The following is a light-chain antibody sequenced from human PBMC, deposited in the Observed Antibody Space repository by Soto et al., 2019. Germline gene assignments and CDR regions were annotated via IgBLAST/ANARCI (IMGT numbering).Light chain of an antibody. Sequence: EIGLTHSPDTLSLSPGERATLSCRASLTVSDNYLAWYQQKAGQAPRLVIYGASNRATGIPDRFSASGSGTDFTLTISRLEPEDFAVYYCQQYSTSPLTFGQGTKVEVK. CDR1: LTVSDNY. V-gene: IGKV3-20*01. CDR2: GAS. J-gene: IGKJ1*01. CDR3: QQYSTSPLT.